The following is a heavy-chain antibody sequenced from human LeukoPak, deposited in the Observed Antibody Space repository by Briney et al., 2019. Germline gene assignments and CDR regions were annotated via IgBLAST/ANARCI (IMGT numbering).Heavy chain of an antibody. V-gene: IGHV4-30-4*01. Sequence: SETLSLTCTVSGGSISSGDYYWSWIRQPPGKGLEWIGYIYYSGSTYYNPSLKSRVTISVDTSKNQFSLKLSSVTAADTAVYYCARDRRYSGSYSGYYFDYWGQGTLVTVSS. CDR1: GGSISSGDYY. J-gene: IGHJ4*02. D-gene: IGHD1-26*01. CDR2: IYYSGST. CDR3: ARDRRYSGSYSGYYFDY.